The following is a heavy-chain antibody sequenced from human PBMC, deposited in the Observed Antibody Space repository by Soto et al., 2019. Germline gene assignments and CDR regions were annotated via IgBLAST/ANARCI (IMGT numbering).Heavy chain of an antibody. CDR1: GFTFSSYG. Sequence: GGSLRLSCAASGFTFSSYGMHWVRQAPGKGLEWVAVIWYDGSNKYYADSVKGRFTISRDNSKNTLYLQMNSLRAEDTAVYYCASDMITFGGVIPPPGSYYYMAVWGQGTTVTGSS. CDR2: IWYDGSNK. D-gene: IGHD3-16*02. CDR3: ASDMITFGGVIPPPGSYYYMAV. V-gene: IGHV3-33*01. J-gene: IGHJ6*03.